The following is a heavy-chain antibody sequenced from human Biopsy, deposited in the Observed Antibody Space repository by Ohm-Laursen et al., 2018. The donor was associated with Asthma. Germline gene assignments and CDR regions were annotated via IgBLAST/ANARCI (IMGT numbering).Heavy chain of an antibody. Sequence: SLRLSCAAPGFTFSSSATSWVRQAPGKGLERVSAITGSGGTTYYADSVRGRFTISRDNSKSTLFLQMDSLSAEDTAVYYCAKDFRGIAVAGDRGFDYWGQGTLVTVSS. V-gene: IGHV3-23*01. J-gene: IGHJ4*02. CDR3: AKDFRGIAVAGDRGFDY. CDR1: GFTFSSSA. D-gene: IGHD6-19*01. CDR2: ITGSGGTT.